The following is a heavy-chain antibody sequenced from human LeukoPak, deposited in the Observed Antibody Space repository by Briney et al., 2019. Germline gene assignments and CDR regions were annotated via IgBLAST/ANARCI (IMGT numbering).Heavy chain of an antibody. CDR1: GFTFSSYW. CDR3: ATERPDSRVLDY. J-gene: IGHJ4*02. V-gene: IGHV3-7*01. Sequence: GGSLRLSCAASGFTFSSYWMSWVRQAPGKGLEWVANIKQDGSEKYYVDSVKGRFTISRDNSKNTLYLQMNSLRVEDSAVYYCATERPDSRVLDYWGQGLVVTVSS. D-gene: IGHD3-10*01. CDR2: IKQDGSEK.